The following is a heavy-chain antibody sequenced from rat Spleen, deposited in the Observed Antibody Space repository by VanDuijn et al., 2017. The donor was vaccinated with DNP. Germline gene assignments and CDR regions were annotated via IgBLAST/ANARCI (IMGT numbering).Heavy chain of an antibody. CDR1: GFTFSNYY. D-gene: IGHD1-10*01. V-gene: IGHV5-25*01. Sequence: EVQLVESGGGLVQPGRSLKLSCAASGFTFSNYYMAWVRQAPAKGLEWVASITHSGGITYYRDSVKGRFTISRDNAKSTLYLQMDSLRSEDTATYYCATQGQLGITWFAYWGQGTLVTVSS. CDR3: ATQGQLGITWFAY. CDR2: ITHSGGIT. J-gene: IGHJ3*01.